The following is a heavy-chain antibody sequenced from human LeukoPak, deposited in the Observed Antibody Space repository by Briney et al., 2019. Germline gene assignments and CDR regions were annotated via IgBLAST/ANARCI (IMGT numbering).Heavy chain of an antibody. Sequence: GASVKVSCKASGFTFTSSAVQWVRQARGQRLEWIGWIVVGSGNTNYAQKFQERVTITRDMSTSTAYMELSSLRSEDTAVYYCAVLPRVLLWFGGDPNDAFDIWGQGTMVTVSS. D-gene: IGHD3-10*01. CDR1: GFTFTSSA. CDR2: IVVGSGNT. J-gene: IGHJ3*02. CDR3: AVLPRVLLWFGGDPNDAFDI. V-gene: IGHV1-58*01.